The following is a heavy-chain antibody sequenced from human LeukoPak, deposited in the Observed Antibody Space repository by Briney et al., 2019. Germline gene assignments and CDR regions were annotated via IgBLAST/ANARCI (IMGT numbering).Heavy chain of an antibody. CDR2: IKSKTDGGTT. CDR1: GFAFSSYW. V-gene: IGHV3-15*07. CDR3: TTDFSPLMIVANGFDY. Sequence: GGSLRLSCAASGFAFSSYWMNWVRQAPGKGLEWVGRIKSKTDGGTTDYAAPVKGRFTISRDDSKNTLYLQMNSLKTEDTAVYYCTTDFSPLMIVANGFDYWGQGTLVTVSS. D-gene: IGHD3-22*01. J-gene: IGHJ4*02.